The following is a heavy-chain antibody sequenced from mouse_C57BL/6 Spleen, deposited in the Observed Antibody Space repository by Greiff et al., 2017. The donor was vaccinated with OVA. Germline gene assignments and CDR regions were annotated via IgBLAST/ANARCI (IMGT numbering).Heavy chain of an antibody. CDR3: ARYYYGSSPLYAMDY. Sequence: VKVVESGPGLVAPSQSLSITCTVSGFSLTSYAISWVRQPPGKGLEWLGVIWTGGGTNYNSALKTRLSISKDNSKSQVFLKMNSLQTDDTARYYCARYYYGSSPLYAMDYWGQGTSVTVSS. V-gene: IGHV2-9-1*01. D-gene: IGHD1-1*01. CDR2: IWTGGGT. J-gene: IGHJ4*01. CDR1: GFSLTSYA.